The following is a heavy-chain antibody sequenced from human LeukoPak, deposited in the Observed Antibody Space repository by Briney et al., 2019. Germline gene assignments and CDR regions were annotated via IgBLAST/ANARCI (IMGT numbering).Heavy chain of an antibody. V-gene: IGHV4-4*02. J-gene: IGHJ4*02. CDR3: ARDRKLGGFDY. Sequence: SETLSLTCAVSGGSISRSEWWTWVRQPPGKGLEWIGEIYHTGSTNYNPSLKSRVTISVDTSKNQFSLKLSSVTAADTAVYYCARDRKLGGFDYWGQGTLVTVSS. CDR2: IYHTGST. D-gene: IGHD7-27*01. CDR1: GGSISRSEW.